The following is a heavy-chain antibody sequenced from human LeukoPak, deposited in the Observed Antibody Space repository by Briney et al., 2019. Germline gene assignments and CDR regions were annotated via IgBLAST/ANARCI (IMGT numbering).Heavy chain of an antibody. CDR2: ISGSGGST. V-gene: IGHV3-23*01. CDR1: GLTFSSYA. Sequence: GGSLKLSCAASGLTFSSYAMSWVRQAPGKGLEWVSAISGSGGSTYYADSVKGRFTISRDNSKNTLYLQMNSLRAEDTAVYYCAKDRTVTLRTLFDPWGQGTLVTVSS. J-gene: IGHJ5*02. D-gene: IGHD4-17*01. CDR3: AKDRTVTLRTLFDP.